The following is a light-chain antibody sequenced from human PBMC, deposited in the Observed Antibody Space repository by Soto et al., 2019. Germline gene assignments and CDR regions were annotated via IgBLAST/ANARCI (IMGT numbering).Light chain of an antibody. Sequence: EIVLTPSPGTLSLSPVERATLSCRASQTVSSRFLAWYQQKPGQAPRLLIYAAFSRATGIPDRFSGSGSGTDFTLTISSLEPEDFAVYFCQQYGSFVTFGGGTKVDI. CDR3: QQYGSFVT. CDR2: AAF. CDR1: QTVSSRF. V-gene: IGKV3-20*01. J-gene: IGKJ4*01.